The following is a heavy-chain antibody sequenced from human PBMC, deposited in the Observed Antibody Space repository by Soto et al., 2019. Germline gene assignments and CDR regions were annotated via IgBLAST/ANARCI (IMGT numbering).Heavy chain of an antibody. D-gene: IGHD6-19*01. CDR1: GFTFSSYA. J-gene: IGHJ4*02. CDR3: ARRDEESYSSNIDD. CDR2: ISGSGGST. V-gene: IGHV3-23*01. Sequence: GGSLRLSCAASGFTFSSYAMSWVRQAPGKGLEWVSAISGSGGSTYYADSVKGRFTISRDNAKNTLYLQMNSLRAEDTAVYYCARRDEESYSSNIDDWGQGTLLTVSS.